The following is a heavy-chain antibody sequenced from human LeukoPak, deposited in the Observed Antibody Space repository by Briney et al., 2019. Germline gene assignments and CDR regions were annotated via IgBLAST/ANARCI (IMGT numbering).Heavy chain of an antibody. CDR2: INSDGSST. D-gene: IGHD6-19*01. J-gene: IGHJ4*02. Sequence: GGSLRLSCAASGFTFSSYWMHWVRQAPGKGLVWVSRINSDGSSTSYADSAKGRFTISRDNAKNTLYLQMNSLRAEDTAVYYCARVRSRQWLVLDYWGQGTLVTVSS. CDR3: ARVRSRQWLVLDY. V-gene: IGHV3-74*01. CDR1: GFTFSSYW.